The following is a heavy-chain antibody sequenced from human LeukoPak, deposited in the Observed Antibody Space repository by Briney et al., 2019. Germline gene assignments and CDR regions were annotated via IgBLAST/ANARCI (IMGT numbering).Heavy chain of an antibody. Sequence: ASVKVSCKASGYTFTSCAMNWVRQAPGQGLEWMGWINTNTGNPTYAQGFTGRFVFSLDTSVSTAYLQISSLKAEDTAVYYCARGEGEIYGDYGGQGYWGQGTLSPSPQ. D-gene: IGHD4-17*01. CDR1: GYTFTSCA. CDR2: INTNTGNP. CDR3: ARGEGEIYGDYGGQGY. J-gene: IGHJ4*02. V-gene: IGHV7-4-1*02.